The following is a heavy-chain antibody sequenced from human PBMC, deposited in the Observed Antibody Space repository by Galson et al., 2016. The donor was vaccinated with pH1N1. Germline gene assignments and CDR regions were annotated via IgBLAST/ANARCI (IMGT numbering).Heavy chain of an antibody. CDR3: ARQGPITYYDFWSGYYIDY. Sequence: SRVTISVDTSKNQFSLKLSSVTAADTAVYYCARQGPITYYDFWSGYYIDYWGQGTLVTVSS. V-gene: IGHV4-59*08. D-gene: IGHD3-3*01. J-gene: IGHJ4*02.